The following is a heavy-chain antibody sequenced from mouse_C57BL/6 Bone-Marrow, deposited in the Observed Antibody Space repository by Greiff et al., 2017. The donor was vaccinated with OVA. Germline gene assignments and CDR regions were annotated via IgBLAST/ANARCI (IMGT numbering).Heavy chain of an antibody. Sequence: QVQLQQSGAELMKPGASVKLSCKASGYTFTGYWIEWVKQRPGHGLEWIGEILPGSGSTNYNEKFKGKATFTADTSSNTAYMQLSSLTTEDSAIYYCASSDSYYYGSSYSDYWGQGTTLTVSS. CDR1: GYTFTGYW. V-gene: IGHV1-9*01. J-gene: IGHJ2*01. D-gene: IGHD1-1*01. CDR2: ILPGSGST. CDR3: ASSDSYYYGSSYSDY.